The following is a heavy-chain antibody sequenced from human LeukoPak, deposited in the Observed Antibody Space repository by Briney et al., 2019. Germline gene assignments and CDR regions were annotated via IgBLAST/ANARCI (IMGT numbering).Heavy chain of an antibody. Sequence: GGSLRLSCAASGFTFSSYSMNWVRQAPGKGLEWVSSISSRSSYLYYADPVKGRFTISRDNAKNSLYLQMNSLRAEDTAVYYCARVQERRSMIVHHRGFDYWGQGTLVTVSS. CDR2: ISSRSSYL. D-gene: IGHD3-22*01. J-gene: IGHJ4*02. CDR1: GFTFSSYS. V-gene: IGHV3-21*04. CDR3: ARVQERRSMIVHHRGFDY.